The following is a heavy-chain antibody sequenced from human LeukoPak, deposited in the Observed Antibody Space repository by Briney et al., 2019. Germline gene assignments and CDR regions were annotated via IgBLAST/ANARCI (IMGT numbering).Heavy chain of an antibody. CDR1: GYTFYNYA. Sequence: GGSLRLSCAASGYTFYNYAVTWVRQAPGKGLEWVSGISHDGASTYYADSVKGRFTISRDNSKNTLYLQMNSLRAEDTAVYYCARGSSGWYYWCRGSIDYWGQGTLVTVSS. CDR2: ISHDGAST. D-gene: IGHD6-19*01. J-gene: IGHJ4*02. V-gene: IGHV3-23*01. CDR3: ARGSSGWYYWCRGSIDY.